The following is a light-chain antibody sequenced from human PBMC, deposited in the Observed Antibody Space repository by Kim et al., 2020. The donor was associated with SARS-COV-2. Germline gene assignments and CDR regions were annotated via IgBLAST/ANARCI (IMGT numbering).Light chain of an antibody. CDR3: SSYTSSSTVV. CDR2: DVS. J-gene: IGLJ2*01. Sequence: QSALTQPASVSGSPGQSITISCTGTSSDVGGYNYVSWYQQHPGKATKLMIYDVSNRPSGVSNRFSGSKSGNTASLTISGLQAEYEADYYCSSYTSSSTVVFGGGTQLTVL. CDR1: SSDVGGYNY. V-gene: IGLV2-14*03.